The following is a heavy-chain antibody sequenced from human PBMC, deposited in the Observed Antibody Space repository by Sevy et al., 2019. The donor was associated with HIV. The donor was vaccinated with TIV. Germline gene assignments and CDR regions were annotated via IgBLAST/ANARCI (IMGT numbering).Heavy chain of an antibody. Sequence: GGSLRLSCAASGFTLNKAWMNWVRQAPGKGLEWVGRIKSGTDGGKTDYAEPVKGRFRISRDDSKNTLYVQMNSLKIEDAAEYYCSMEDGYNYLDYWGQGALVTVSS. D-gene: IGHD5-12*01. CDR2: IKSGTDGGKT. V-gene: IGHV3-15*07. CDR1: GFTLNKAW. CDR3: SMEDGYNYLDY. J-gene: IGHJ4*02.